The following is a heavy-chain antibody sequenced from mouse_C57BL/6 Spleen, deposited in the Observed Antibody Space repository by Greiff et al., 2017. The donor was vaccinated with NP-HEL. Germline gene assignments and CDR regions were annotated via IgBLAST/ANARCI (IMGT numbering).Heavy chain of an antibody. J-gene: IGHJ1*03. CDR1: GYTFTSYW. D-gene: IGHD1-1*01. CDR3: ARRIYYYGSSYPYWYFDV. CDR2: IDPSDSFT. Sequence: QVQLQQPGAELVKPGASVKLSCKASGYTFTSYWMQWVKQRPGQGLEWIGEIDPSDSFTNYNQKFKGKATLIVDTSSSTAYMQLSSLTSGDSAVYYCARRIYYYGSSYPYWYFDVWGTGTTVTVAS. V-gene: IGHV1-50*01.